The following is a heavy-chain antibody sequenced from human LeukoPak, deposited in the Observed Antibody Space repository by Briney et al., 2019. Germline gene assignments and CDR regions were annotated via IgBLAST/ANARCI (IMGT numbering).Heavy chain of an antibody. D-gene: IGHD2/OR15-2a*01. V-gene: IGHV3-64*01. CDR2: ISSNGGST. CDR3: ARSPGKKNNYFDY. Sequence: GGSLRLSCAASGFTFSSYAMHWVRQAPGKGLEYVSAISSNGGSTYYANSVKGRFTISRDNSKNTLYLQMGSLRAEDMAVYYCARSPGKKNNYFDYWGQGTLVTVSS. J-gene: IGHJ4*02. CDR1: GFTFSSYA.